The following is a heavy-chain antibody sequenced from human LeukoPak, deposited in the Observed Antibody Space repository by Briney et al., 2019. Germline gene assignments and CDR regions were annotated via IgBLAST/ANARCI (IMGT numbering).Heavy chain of an antibody. V-gene: IGHV3-30-3*01. J-gene: IGHJ4*02. CDR1: GFTLSSYA. Sequence: GGSLRLSCAASGFTLSSYAMHWVRQAPGKGLEWVAVISYDGSNKYYADSVKGRFTISRDNSKNTLYLQMNSLRAEDTAVYYCARCDYFDYWGQGTLVTVSS. CDR2: ISYDGSNK. CDR3: ARCDYFDY.